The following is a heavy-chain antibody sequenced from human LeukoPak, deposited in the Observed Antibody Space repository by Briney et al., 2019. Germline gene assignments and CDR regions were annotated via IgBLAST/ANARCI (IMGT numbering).Heavy chain of an antibody. V-gene: IGHV3-48*03. D-gene: IGHD1-26*01. Sequence: PGGSLRLSCAASGLNVNSFEMTWVRQAPGLGLESLSYISDSGGVIKYADSVKGRFIISRDSAENALYLQMNNLGADDTAVYFCAGGLQYTGSFPYWGQGTLVAVSS. CDR2: ISDSGGVI. CDR1: GLNVNSFE. J-gene: IGHJ4*02. CDR3: AGGLQYTGSFPY.